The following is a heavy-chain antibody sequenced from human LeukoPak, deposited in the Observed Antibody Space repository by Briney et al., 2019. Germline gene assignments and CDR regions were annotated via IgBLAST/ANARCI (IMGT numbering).Heavy chain of an antibody. Sequence: SQTLSLTCAVSGGSISSGGYSWSWIRQPPGKGLEWIGYIYHSGSTYYNPSLKSRVTISVDRSKNQFSLKLSSVTAADTAVYYCARGLHSTSRTLDVWGKGTTVTVSS. CDR3: ARGLHSTSRTLDV. V-gene: IGHV4-30-2*01. D-gene: IGHD5/OR15-5a*01. J-gene: IGHJ6*04. CDR2: IYHSGST. CDR1: GGSISSGGYS.